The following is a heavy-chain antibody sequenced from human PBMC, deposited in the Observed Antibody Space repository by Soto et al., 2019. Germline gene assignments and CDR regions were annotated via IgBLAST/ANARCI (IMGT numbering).Heavy chain of an antibody. CDR3: ARRAGATTGNDY. CDR2: IYPGDSNT. D-gene: IGHD1-26*01. J-gene: IGHJ4*02. CDR1: GYNFTSYW. V-gene: IGHV5-51*01. Sequence: GESLKISCKGSGYNFTSYWIGWVRQMPGKGLEWMGIIYPGDSNTNYSPSFEGQVTISADKSISTAYLQWSSLKASDAAMYYCARRAGATTGNDYWGQGTLVTVSS.